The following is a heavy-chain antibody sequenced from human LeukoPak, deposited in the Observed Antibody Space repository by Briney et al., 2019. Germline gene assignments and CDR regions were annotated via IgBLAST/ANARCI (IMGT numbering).Heavy chain of an antibody. J-gene: IGHJ4*02. CDR2: INHSGST. CDR3: ARGPPYIVVVTPIGFFHY. D-gene: IGHD2-21*02. Sequence: SETLSLTCAVYGGSFSGYYWSWIRQPPGKGLEWIGEINHSGSTNYNPSLKSRVTISVDTSKNQFSLKLSSVTAADTAVYYCARGPPYIVVVTPIGFFHYWGQGTLVTVSS. CDR1: GGSFSGYY. V-gene: IGHV4-34*01.